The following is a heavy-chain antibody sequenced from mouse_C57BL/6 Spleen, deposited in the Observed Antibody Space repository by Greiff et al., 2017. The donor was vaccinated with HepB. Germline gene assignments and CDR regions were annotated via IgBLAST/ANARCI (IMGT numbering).Heavy chain of an antibody. CDR2: INPSSGYT. V-gene: IGHV1-4*01. CDR3: ASYYSNYFDD. D-gene: IGHD2-5*01. Sequence: QVQLQQSGAELARPGASVKMSCKASGYTFTSYTLHWVKQRPGQGLEWIGYINPSSGYTKYNQKFKDKATLTADQSSSTAYMQLSSLTSEDSAVYYCASYYSNYFDDWGQGTTLTVSS. J-gene: IGHJ2*01. CDR1: GYTFTSYT.